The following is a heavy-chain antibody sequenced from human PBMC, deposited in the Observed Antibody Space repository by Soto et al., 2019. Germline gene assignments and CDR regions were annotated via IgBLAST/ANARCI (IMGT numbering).Heavy chain of an antibody. CDR1: GYTFTTSA. J-gene: IGHJ4*02. CDR2: INAGNGNT. V-gene: IGHV1-3*01. CDR3: ARVGAVAGDSSFDY. D-gene: IGHD3-22*01. Sequence: QVQLAQSGAEVRKPGASVKVSCKASGYTFTTSAIHWVRQAPGQGLEWMGWINAGNGNTNHSQKFQHRVTITKDPSGSTGYIELSILRFEDPAVYYCARVGAVAGDSSFDYWGQGTLGNVPS.